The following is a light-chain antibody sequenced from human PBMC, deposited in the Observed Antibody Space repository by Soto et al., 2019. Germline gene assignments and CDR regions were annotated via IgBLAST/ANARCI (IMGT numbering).Light chain of an antibody. V-gene: IGKV1-39*01. CDR2: AAS. CDR1: QNIDNY. CDR3: QQTFSVPPT. Sequence: DMQMTQSPSSLSVSVGDRVTIPCRAGQNIDNYVNWYQQRPGDAPKLLIYAASTLQTGVTSRFTGSGYGTDFTLNISSLQPEDYATYYCQQTFSVPPTFGQGTTLEIK. J-gene: IGKJ2*01.